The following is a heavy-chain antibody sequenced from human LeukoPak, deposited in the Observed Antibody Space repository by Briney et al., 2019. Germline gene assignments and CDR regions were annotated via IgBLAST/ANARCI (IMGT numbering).Heavy chain of an antibody. D-gene: IGHD6-6*01. CDR3: ARAPYSSSSRWFDP. Sequence: PSETLSLTCAVYGGSFSRYYWTWIRQPPGKGLEWIGEINHSGSANYNPSLKSRVTISVDASKSQFSLRLSSVTAADTAVYYCARAPYSSSSRWFDPWGQGTLVTVSS. V-gene: IGHV4-34*01. CDR1: GGSFSRYY. CDR2: INHSGSA. J-gene: IGHJ5*02.